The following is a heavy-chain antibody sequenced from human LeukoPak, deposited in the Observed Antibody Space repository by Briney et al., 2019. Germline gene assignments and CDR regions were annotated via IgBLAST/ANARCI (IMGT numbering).Heavy chain of an antibody. CDR1: GYTFTGYY. CDR2: INPNSGGT. J-gene: IGHJ4*02. V-gene: IGHV1-2*02. CDR3: ARGGIRSGSPFLLRY. Sequence: GASVKVSCKASGYTFTGYYMHWVRQAPGQGLEWMGWINPNSGGTNYAQKFQGRVTMTRDTSISTAYMELSRLRSDDTAVYYCARGGIRSGSPFLLRYWGQGTLVTVSS. D-gene: IGHD3-10*01.